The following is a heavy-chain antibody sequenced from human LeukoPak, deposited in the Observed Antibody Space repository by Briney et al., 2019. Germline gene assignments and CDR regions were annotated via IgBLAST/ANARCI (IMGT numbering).Heavy chain of an antibody. J-gene: IGHJ4*02. D-gene: IGHD6-6*01. CDR1: GYSFTSYW. CDR2: IYPGDSDT. CDR3: SILGYSSSSPFDY. V-gene: IGHV5-51*01. Sequence: GESLKISCKGSGYSFTSYWIGWVRQMPGKGLEWMGIIYPGDSDTRYSPSFQGQVTISADKSISTAYLQWSSLKASDTAMYYCSILGYSSSSPFDYWGQGTLVTVSS.